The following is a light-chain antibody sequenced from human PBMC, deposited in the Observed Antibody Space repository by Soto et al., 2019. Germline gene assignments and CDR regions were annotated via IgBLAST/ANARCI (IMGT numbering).Light chain of an antibody. CDR1: QTVGSTY. J-gene: IGKJ1*01. CDR3: QHYGSSPWT. CDR2: DAG. V-gene: IGKV3D-20*01. Sequence: EIVSTQSPGTLALSPGERASLSCGASQTVGSTYVAWYQQKPGLAPRLPIYDAGSRATAIPDRFSGSGAGKDFTLTISRLEPEDFAVYYCQHYGSSPWTFGQGTKVEL.